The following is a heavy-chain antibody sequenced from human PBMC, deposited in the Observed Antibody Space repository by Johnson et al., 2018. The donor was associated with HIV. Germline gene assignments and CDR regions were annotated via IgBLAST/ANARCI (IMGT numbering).Heavy chain of an antibody. CDR2: ISSSGSTI. V-gene: IGHV3-11*01. CDR1: GFTFSDYY. J-gene: IGHJ3*02. Sequence: QVQLVESGGGLIQPGGSLRLSCAASGFTFSDYYMSWIRQAPGKGLEWVSYISSSGSTIYYADSVKGRFTISRDNAKNSLYLQMNILRAEDTALYYCAKDTGYSYGTSTDDAFDIWGQGTMVTVSS. CDR3: AKDTGYSYGTSTDDAFDI. D-gene: IGHD5-18*01.